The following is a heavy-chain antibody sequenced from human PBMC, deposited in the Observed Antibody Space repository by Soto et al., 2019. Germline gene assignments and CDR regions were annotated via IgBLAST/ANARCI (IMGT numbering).Heavy chain of an antibody. D-gene: IGHD2-21*02. V-gene: IGHV3-48*02. CDR2: ISSNGDIT. CDR1: GFRFSDHS. Sequence: LVESGGGLVHPGESLRLSCEGSGFRFSDHSMNWVRQAPGKGLQWISYISSNGDITYYADSVKGRFTVCRDNANNALFLQMNSLRDDDTATYYWARLPKGSLVTAWGQGARVTVSS. J-gene: IGHJ4*02. CDR3: ARLPKGSLVTA.